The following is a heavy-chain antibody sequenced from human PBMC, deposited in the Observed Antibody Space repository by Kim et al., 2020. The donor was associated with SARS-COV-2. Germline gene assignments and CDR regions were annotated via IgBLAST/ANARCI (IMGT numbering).Heavy chain of an antibody. CDR1: GDSISTYY. J-gene: IGHJ5*02. D-gene: IGHD2-15*01. CDR2: IDYSGST. V-gene: IGHV4-59*01. CDR3: ARDDSHCPLEP. Sequence: SETLSLTCAVSGDSISTYYWSWIRQPPGKGLEWIGHIDYSGSTNYNPSLKSRVTISVDTSKHQFSLKLTSVTAADTAVYYCARDDSHCPLEPWGQGTVVT.